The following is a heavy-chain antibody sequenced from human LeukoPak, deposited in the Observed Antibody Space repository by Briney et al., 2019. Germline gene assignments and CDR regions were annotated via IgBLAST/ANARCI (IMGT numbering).Heavy chain of an antibody. CDR3: AKERPDIC. CDR1: GFTFSSYA. CDR2: ISASGGTT. D-gene: IGHD3-9*01. V-gene: IGHV3-23*01. Sequence: PGGSLRLSCAASGFTFSSYAMSWVRQAPGKGLEWVSTISASGGTTYYADSVKGRFTISRDFSQNTLYLQMTSLTAEDTAVYYCAKERPDICWGPGTLVSVSS. J-gene: IGHJ4*02.